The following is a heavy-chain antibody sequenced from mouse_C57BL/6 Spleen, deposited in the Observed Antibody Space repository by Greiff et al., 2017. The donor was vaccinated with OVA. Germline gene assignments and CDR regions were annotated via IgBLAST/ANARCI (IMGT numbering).Heavy chain of an antibody. D-gene: IGHD2-3*01. J-gene: IGHJ4*01. CDR1: GFTFSDYY. Sequence: EVQLQESGGGLVQPGGSLKLSCAASGFTFSDYYMYWVRQTPEKRLEWVAYISNGGGSTYYPDTVKGRFTISRDNAKNTLYLQMSRLKSEDTAMYYCARGDGYYPYAMDYWGQGTSVTVSS. V-gene: IGHV5-12*01. CDR2: ISNGGGST. CDR3: ARGDGYYPYAMDY.